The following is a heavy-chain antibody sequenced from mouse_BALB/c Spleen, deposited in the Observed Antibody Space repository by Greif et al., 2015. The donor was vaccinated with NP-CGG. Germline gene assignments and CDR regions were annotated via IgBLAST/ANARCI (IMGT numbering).Heavy chain of an antibody. CDR3: ARDYGSSAY. Sequence: QVQLQQSGAELAKPGASVKMSCKASGYTFTSYWMHWVKQRPGQGLEWIGYINPSTGYTEYNQKFKDKATLTADKSSSTAYMQLSSLTSEDSAVYYCARDYGSSAYWGQGTLVTVSA. J-gene: IGHJ3*01. V-gene: IGHV1-7*01. CDR2: INPSTGYT. D-gene: IGHD1-2*01. CDR1: GYTFTSYW.